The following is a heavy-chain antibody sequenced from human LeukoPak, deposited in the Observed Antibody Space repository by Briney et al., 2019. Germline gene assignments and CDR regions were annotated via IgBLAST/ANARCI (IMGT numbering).Heavy chain of an antibody. V-gene: IGHV1-18*01. CDR1: GYTFTSYG. CDR2: ISAYNGNT. J-gene: IGHJ5*02. CDR3: ARDPDEAEGFCSSTSCCSWFDP. D-gene: IGHD2-2*01. Sequence: SVKVSCKASGYTFTSYGISWVRQAPGQGLEWMGWISAYNGNTNYAQKLQGRVTMTTDTSTSTAYMELRSLRSDDTAVYYCARDPDEAEGFCSSTSCCSWFDPWGQGTLVTVSS.